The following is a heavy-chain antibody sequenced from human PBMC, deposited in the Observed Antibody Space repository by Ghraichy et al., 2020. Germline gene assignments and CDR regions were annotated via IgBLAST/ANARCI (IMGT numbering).Heavy chain of an antibody. CDR3: ARARSGYYSDMDY. J-gene: IGHJ4*02. Sequence: SLNNSCAASGFDFDAHGMSWVRQRPGKGLEWVSGIDWSADDFDYAVSVKGRFIISRDNAKKSLYLQMNSLRVEDTAFYYCARARSGYYSDMDYWGPGTLVTVSS. CDR2: IDWSADDF. V-gene: IGHV3-20*04. D-gene: IGHD3-22*01. CDR1: GFDFDAHG.